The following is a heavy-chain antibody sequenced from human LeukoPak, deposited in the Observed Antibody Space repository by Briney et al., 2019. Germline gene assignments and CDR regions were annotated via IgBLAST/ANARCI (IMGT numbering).Heavy chain of an antibody. V-gene: IGHV3-11*01. CDR1: GFTFSDYY. Sequence: GGSLRLSCAASGFTFSDYYMSWIRQAPGKGLEWVSYISSSGSTIYYADSVKGRFTISRDNAKNSLYLQINSLRAEDTAVYYCARVVQEDWFDPWGQGTLVTVSS. J-gene: IGHJ5*02. CDR2: ISSSGSTI. CDR3: ARVVQEDWFDP.